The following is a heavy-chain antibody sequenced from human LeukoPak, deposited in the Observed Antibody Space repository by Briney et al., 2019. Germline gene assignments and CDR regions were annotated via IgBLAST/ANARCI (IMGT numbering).Heavy chain of an antibody. V-gene: IGHV3-7*01. J-gene: IGHJ5*02. CDR2: IKQDGSDQ. CDR1: GFTFSNYW. Sequence: PGGSLRLSCAASGFTFSNYWMIWVRQAPGKGLEWVVSIKQDGSDQYYVDSMKGRFIISRDNATNSLYLEMNSLRTEDTALYYCARAFTTSWYNWFDPWGQGTLVTVSS. D-gene: IGHD2-2*01. CDR3: ARAFTTSWYNWFDP.